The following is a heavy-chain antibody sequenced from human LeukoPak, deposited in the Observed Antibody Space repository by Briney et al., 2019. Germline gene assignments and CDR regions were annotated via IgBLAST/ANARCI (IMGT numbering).Heavy chain of an antibody. Sequence: AGGSLRLSCAAFGFTFRSYWMHWVRQAPGKGLEWVSRVIRDGSFTNYADSVKGRFTISRDNAKNTLYLQMSSLRAEDTAVCFCVRDGDDFNFDYWGQGSLVTVSS. CDR1: GFTFRSYW. J-gene: IGHJ4*02. CDR3: VRDGDDFNFDY. V-gene: IGHV3-74*01. D-gene: IGHD5-24*01. CDR2: VIRDGSFT.